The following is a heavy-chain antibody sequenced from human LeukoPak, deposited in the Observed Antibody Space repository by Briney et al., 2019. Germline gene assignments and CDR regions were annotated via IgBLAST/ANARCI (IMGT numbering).Heavy chain of an antibody. Sequence: SETLSLTCTVSGGSISTYYWTWIRQPPGKGLEWIGYIYNGGTTNYNPSLKNRATISIDTSKNQFSLNLRSVTPADTAVYYCAKVVRAWYIIDSWGQGTLVTVSS. CDR3: AKVVRAWYIIDS. D-gene: IGHD6-19*01. J-gene: IGHJ4*02. CDR2: IYNGGTT. V-gene: IGHV4-59*01. CDR1: GGSISTYY.